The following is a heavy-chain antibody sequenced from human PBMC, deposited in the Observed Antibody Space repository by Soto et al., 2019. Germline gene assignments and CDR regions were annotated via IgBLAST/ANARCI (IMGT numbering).Heavy chain of an antibody. J-gene: IGHJ4*02. CDR3: VGGSSYACED. D-gene: IGHD2-2*01. V-gene: IGHV3-72*01. CDR1: GFTLSDHH. Sequence: EVRLVESGGGLVQPGGSLRLSCAASGFTLSDHHINWVRKAPGKGLEWLGRTRKRSDSFTTEYAASVKGRFTISRDGSWTLVFLKMNSLKTDNTAVYYGVGGSSYACEDWGQGTLVAV. CDR2: TRKRSDSFTT.